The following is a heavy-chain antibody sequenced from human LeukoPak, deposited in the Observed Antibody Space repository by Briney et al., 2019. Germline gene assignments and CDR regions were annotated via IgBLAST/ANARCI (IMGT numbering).Heavy chain of an antibody. CDR2: IYHSGST. CDR1: GGSISRWY. CDR3: ARGFRDGYENDAFDI. Sequence: KSSETLSLTCTVSGGSISRWYWSWIRQPPGKGLEWIGYIYHSGSTYYNPSLKSRVTISVDRSKNQFSLKLSSVTAADTAVHYCARGFRDGYENDAFDIWGQGTMVTVSS. V-gene: IGHV4-59*12. D-gene: IGHD5-24*01. J-gene: IGHJ3*02.